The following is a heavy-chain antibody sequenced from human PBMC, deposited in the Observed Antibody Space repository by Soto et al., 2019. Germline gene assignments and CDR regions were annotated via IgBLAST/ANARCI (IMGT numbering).Heavy chain of an antibody. CDR2: VDPNCGGS. CDR1: GYSFTDYK. V-gene: IGHV1-2*04. CDR3: ATWVDYGDFEGFDF. D-gene: IGHD4-17*01. J-gene: IGHJ4*02. Sequence: QGQLLQSGAEVKKPGASVKVSCKTSGYSFTDYKLHWVRQAPGQGLVWMGWVDPNCGGSNSAQKFQGSVTMTWDTSITTAYLDLTRLTPNDTATYFCATWVDYGDFEGFDFWGQGTLVTVSS.